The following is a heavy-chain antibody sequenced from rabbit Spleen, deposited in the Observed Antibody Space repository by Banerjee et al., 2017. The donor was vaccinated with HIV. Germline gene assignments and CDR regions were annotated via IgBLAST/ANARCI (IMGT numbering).Heavy chain of an antibody. D-gene: IGHD8-1*01. Sequence: EQLEESGGDLVQPEGSLTLTCTASGFSFSGNYWICWVRQAPGKGLEWIGCIYTGGSGGIYYATWAKGRFTISKTSSTTVTLQMTSLTAADTATYFCARDAGTSFSTYGMDLWGPGTLVTVS. CDR1: GFSFSGNYW. V-gene: IGHV1S45*01. CDR2: IYTGGSGGI. CDR3: ARDAGTSFSTYGMDL. J-gene: IGHJ6*01.